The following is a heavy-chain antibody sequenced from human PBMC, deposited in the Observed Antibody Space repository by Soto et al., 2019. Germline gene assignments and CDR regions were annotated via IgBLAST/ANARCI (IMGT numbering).Heavy chain of an antibody. D-gene: IGHD6-19*01. CDR1: GFTFSSYA. CDR3: SKGGYSSGGYEDYYYYMDV. V-gene: IGHV3-23*01. J-gene: IGHJ6*03. CDR2: ISGSGGST. Sequence: GGSLRLSCAASGFTFSSYAMSWVRQAPGKGLEWVSAISGSGGSTYYADSVKGRFTISRDNSKNTLYLQMNSLRAEDTAVYYCSKGGYSSGGYEDYYYYMDVWGKGTTVTVSS.